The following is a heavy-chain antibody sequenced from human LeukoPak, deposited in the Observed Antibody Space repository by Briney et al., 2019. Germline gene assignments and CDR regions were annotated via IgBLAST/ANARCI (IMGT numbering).Heavy chain of an antibody. CDR2: ISYDGSNK. Sequence: GGSLRLSCAASGFTFSSYAMHWVRQAPGKGLEWVAVISYDGSNKCYADSVKGRFTISRDNSKNTLYLQMNSLRAEDTAVYYCARDSASCYDSSGCLDFDYWSQGTLVTVSS. CDR3: ARDSASCYDSSGCLDFDY. D-gene: IGHD3-22*01. CDR1: GFTFSSYA. J-gene: IGHJ4*02. V-gene: IGHV3-30*01.